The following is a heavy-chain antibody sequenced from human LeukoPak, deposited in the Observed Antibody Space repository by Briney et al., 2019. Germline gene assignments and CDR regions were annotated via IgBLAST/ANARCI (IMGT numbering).Heavy chain of an antibody. CDR3: AKPFIWATPGIDY. V-gene: IGHV3-23*01. D-gene: IGHD2-15*01. J-gene: IGHJ4*02. CDR2: FINDGGTT. Sequence: PGGSLRLSCEASGFDITTHAMSWVRQAPGRWLEWVSVFINDGGTTHYADSVKGRFTISSDNSKNTMYLQMDSLRVEDTAVYYCAKPFIWATPGIDYWGQGTLVTVSS. CDR1: GFDITTHA.